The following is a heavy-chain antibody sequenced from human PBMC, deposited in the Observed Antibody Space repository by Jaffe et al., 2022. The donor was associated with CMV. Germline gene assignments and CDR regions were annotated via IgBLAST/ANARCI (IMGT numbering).Heavy chain of an antibody. J-gene: IGHJ6*03. D-gene: IGHD3-9*01. CDR3: ARNTQFFDRLYPYYYYYYMDV. CDR2: IFPNDEK. CDR1: GFSLSNARMG. Sequence: QVTLKESGPVLVKPTETLTLTCTVSGFSLSNARMGVSWIRQPPGKALEWLAHIFPNDEKSFSTSLKSRLTISKDTSLSQVVLTMTNMDPVDTATYYCARNTQFFDRLYPYYYYYYMDVWGKGTTVTVSS. V-gene: IGHV2-26*01.